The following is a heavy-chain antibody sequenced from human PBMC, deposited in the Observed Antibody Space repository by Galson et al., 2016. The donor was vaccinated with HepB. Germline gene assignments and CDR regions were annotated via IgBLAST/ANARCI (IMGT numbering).Heavy chain of an antibody. CDR3: TGTSDYYGSGSYYQDDAFDI. Sequence: SLRLSCAASGFTFSGSAMHWVRQASGKGLEWVGRIRSKPNIYATAYAASVKGRFTISRNDSKNTAYLQMNSLKTEDTAAYYCTGTSDYYGSGSYYQDDAFDICGQGTIGTVSS. CDR1: GFTFSGSA. J-gene: IGHJ3*02. CDR2: IRSKPNIYAT. D-gene: IGHD3-10*01. V-gene: IGHV3-73*01.